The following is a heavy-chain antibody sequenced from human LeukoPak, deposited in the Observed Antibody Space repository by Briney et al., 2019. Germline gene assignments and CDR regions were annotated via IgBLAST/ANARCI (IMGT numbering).Heavy chain of an antibody. J-gene: IGHJ4*02. CDR3: AKEYISNVARAMIVGPMAY. V-gene: IGHV3-23*01. D-gene: IGHD3-22*01. CDR1: GFTFSIYG. CDR2: ISASGTST. Sequence: GGSLRLSCAASGFTFSIYGMSWVRQAPGKGLEWVSGISASGTSTYYADSVKGRFTISRDNSKNTLYLQMNSLRAEDTAVYYCAKEYISNVARAMIVGPMAYWGQGTLVTVSS.